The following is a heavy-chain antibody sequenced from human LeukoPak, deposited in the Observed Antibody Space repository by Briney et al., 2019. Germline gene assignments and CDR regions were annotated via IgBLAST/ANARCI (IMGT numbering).Heavy chain of an antibody. J-gene: IGHJ6*03. V-gene: IGHV1-2*02. CDR1: GYTFTSYG. CDR2: INPNSGGT. Sequence: GASVKVSCKASGYTFTSYGISWVRQAPGQGLEWMGWINPNSGGTNYAQKFQGRVTMTRDTSISTAYMELSRLRSDDTAVYYCAKVRLGYCSGGSCSRGGTPMDVWGKGTTVTISS. CDR3: AKVRLGYCSGGSCSRGGTPMDV. D-gene: IGHD2-15*01.